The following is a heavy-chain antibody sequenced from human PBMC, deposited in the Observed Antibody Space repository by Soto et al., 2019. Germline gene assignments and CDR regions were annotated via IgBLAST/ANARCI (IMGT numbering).Heavy chain of an antibody. J-gene: IGHJ4*02. V-gene: IGHV4-59*01. CDR3: ARGAGQAGTEPRGVDY. CDR1: GGSISSYY. CDR2: IYYSGST. Sequence: SETLSLTCTVSGGSISSYYWSWLRQPPGKGLEWIGYIYYSGSTNYNPSLKSRVTISVDTSKNQFSLKLSSVTAADTAVYYCARGAGQAGTEPRGVDYCGQANLGTVS. D-gene: IGHD6-13*01.